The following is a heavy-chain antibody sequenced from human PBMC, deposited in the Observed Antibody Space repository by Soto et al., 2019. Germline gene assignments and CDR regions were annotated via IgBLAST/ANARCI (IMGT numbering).Heavy chain of an antibody. V-gene: IGHV1-69*06. J-gene: IGHJ6*02. Sequence: GESVQVSCEGSAGTFSSYANSWVRQAPGQGLEWMGGIIPIFGTANYAQKFQGRVTITADKSTSTAYMELSSLRSEDTAVYYCARDGGRYCSSTSCLSGVSYYGMGGWAQGTTVTVSS. D-gene: IGHD2-2*01. CDR2: IIPIFGTA. CDR1: AGTFSSYA. CDR3: ARDGGRYCSSTSCLSGVSYYGMGG.